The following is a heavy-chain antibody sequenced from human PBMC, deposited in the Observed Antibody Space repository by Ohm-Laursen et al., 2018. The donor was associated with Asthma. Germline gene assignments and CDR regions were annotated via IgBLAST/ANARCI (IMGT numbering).Heavy chain of an antibody. Sequence: LRLSCAASGFTFSDYYMSWIRQAPGKGLEWVAYIVSSGTTTHYADSVKGRFTISRDNTKNSVFLDMNSLRVEDTAVYYCARELIEMGTTEEVFDYWGQGTLVTVSS. J-gene: IGHJ4*02. CDR2: IVSSGTTT. D-gene: IGHD5-24*01. CDR1: GFTFSDYY. CDR3: ARELIEMGTTEEVFDY. V-gene: IGHV3-11*01.